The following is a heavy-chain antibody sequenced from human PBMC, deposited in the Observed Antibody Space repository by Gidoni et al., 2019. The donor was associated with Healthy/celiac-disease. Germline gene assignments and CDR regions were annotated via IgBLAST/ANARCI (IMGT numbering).Heavy chain of an antibody. CDR2: ISGRGGST. V-gene: IGHV3-23*01. D-gene: IGHD6-13*01. J-gene: IGHJ6*02. Sequence: EVQLLASGGGLVQPGGSLILSCAASGFPFRRYAMSWVRQAPGKGLEWVSAISGRGGSTYYADSVKGRFTISRDNSKNTLYLQMNSLRAEDTAVYYCATIAAAGTQKHNYYYYGMDVWGQGTTVTVSS. CDR1: GFPFRRYA. CDR3: ATIAAAGTQKHNYYYYGMDV.